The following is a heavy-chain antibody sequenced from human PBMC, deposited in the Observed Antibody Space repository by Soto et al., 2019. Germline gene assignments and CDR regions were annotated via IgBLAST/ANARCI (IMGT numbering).Heavy chain of an antibody. CDR3: ASDAGVPAAQNDY. CDR2: ISSSSSYI. V-gene: IGHV3-21*01. CDR1: GFTFSSYS. Sequence: EVQLVESGGGLVKPGGSLRLSCAASGFTFSSYSMNWVRQAPGKGLEWVSSISSSSSYIYYADSVKGRFTISRDNAKNSLYLQMNSLRAEDTAVYYCASDAGVPAAQNDYWGQGTLVTVSS. D-gene: IGHD2-2*01. J-gene: IGHJ4*02.